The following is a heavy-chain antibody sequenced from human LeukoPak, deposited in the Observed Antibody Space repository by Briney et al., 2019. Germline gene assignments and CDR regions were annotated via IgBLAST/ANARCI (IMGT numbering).Heavy chain of an antibody. J-gene: IGHJ4*02. V-gene: IGHV1-8*01. CDR2: MNPNSGST. CDR1: GYTFTNYD. CDR3: AADGRSDFWSGYYG. D-gene: IGHD3-3*01. Sequence: ASVKVSCKASGYTFTNYDFNWMRQATGQGLEWMGWMNPNSGSTGYAQKFQGRVTMTRDTSISTAYMELSSLRSEDTAVYYCAADGRSDFWSGYYGWGQGTLVTVSS.